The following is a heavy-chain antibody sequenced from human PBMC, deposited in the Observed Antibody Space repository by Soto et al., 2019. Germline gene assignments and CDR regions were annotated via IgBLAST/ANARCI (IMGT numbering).Heavy chain of an antibody. CDR2: IWNDGSNE. Sequence: QLVESEGGVVQPGRSLRLSCAASGFTFSRDAMHWVRQAPGKGLEWVAFIWNDGSNEYYADSVKGRAIISRDNSENTVYLQMNSLRGEDTAVYFCVRDAADSGYAFDIWGQGTMVTVSS. J-gene: IGHJ3*02. CDR3: VRDAADSGYAFDI. CDR1: GFTFSRDA. V-gene: IGHV3-33*01. D-gene: IGHD3-10*01.